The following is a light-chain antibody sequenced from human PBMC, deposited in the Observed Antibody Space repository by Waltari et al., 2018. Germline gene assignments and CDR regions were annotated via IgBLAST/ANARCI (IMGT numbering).Light chain of an antibody. CDR2: DAS. CDR1: QSVSRY. V-gene: IGKV3-11*01. Sequence: EIVLTQSPATLSLSPGERATLSCRASQSVSRYLAWYQQKPGLTPRLLIYDASNRATDIPARFSGSGSGTDFTLTISSLEPEDFAVYYCQQRGDWPPITFGQGTRLEIK. J-gene: IGKJ5*01. CDR3: QQRGDWPPIT.